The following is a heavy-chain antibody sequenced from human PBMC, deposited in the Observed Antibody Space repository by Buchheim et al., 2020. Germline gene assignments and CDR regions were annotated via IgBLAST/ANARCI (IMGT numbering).Heavy chain of an antibody. CDR1: GFTFSSYG. V-gene: IGHV3-30*18. D-gene: IGHD2-8*01. J-gene: IGHJ4*02. Sequence: QVQLVESGGGVVQPGRSLRLSCAASGFTFSSYGMHWVRQAPGKGLECVAVISYDGSNKYYADSVKGRFTISRDNSKNTLYLQLNSLRAEDTAVYYCAKAYARAVCSNGVCLIDYWGQGTL. CDR3: AKAYARAVCSNGVCLIDY. CDR2: ISYDGSNK.